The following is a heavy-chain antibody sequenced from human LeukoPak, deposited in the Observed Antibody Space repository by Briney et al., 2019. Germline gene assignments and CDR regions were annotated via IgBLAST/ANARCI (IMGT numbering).Heavy chain of an antibody. J-gene: IGHJ4*02. CDR2: IIPIFGTA. CDR3: ARALGDYVWGSYRSFDY. D-gene: IGHD3-16*02. CDR1: GGTFSSYA. V-gene: IGHV1-69*01. Sequence: SVKVSCKASGGTFSSYAISWVRQAPGQGLEWMGGIIPIFGTANYAQKFQGRVTITADESTSTAYMELGSLRSEDTAVYYCARALGDYVWGSYRSFDYWGQGTLVTVSS.